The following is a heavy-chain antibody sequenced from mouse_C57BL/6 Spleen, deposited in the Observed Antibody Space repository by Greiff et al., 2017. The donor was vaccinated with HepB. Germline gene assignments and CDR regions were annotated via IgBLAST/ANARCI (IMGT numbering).Heavy chain of an antibody. CDR1: GFTFSSYG. V-gene: IGHV5-6*02. J-gene: IGHJ2*01. D-gene: IGHD3-2*02. CDR2: ISSGGSYT. CDR3: ARQLRPCVDY. Sequence: EVKLEESGGDLVKPGGSLKLSCAASGFTFSSYGMSWVRQTPDKRLEWVATISSGGSYTYYPDSVKGRFTISRDNAKNTLYLQMSSLKSEDTAMYYCARQLRPCVDYWGQGTTLTVSS.